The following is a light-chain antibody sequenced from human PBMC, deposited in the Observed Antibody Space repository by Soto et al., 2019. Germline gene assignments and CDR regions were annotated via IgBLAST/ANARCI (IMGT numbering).Light chain of an antibody. CDR2: DVN. Sequence: QSALTQPRSVSGSPGQSVTISCTGTSSDVGAYNYVSWYQQLPGKAPKLMIYDVNERPSGVPDRFSGSKSGNTASLTISGHQAEDEADYYCYSYTGSYTWVLGGGTKLTVL. CDR1: SSDVGAYNY. CDR3: YSYTGSYTWV. J-gene: IGLJ2*01. V-gene: IGLV2-11*01.